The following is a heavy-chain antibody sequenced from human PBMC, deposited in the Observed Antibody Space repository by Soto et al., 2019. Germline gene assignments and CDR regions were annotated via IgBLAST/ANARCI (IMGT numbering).Heavy chain of an antibody. V-gene: IGHV4-39*01. Sequence: TSETLSLTCRVSDGSMNSDSSYWGWIRQPPGKGLEWIGVINHSGSTYHNLSLKGRVTMSVDASRNQFSLKLTSMTAADTAVYYCARLGGYVSVGYYYLWDSWGQGTLVTVSS. D-gene: IGHD3-22*01. CDR3: ARLGGYVSVGYYYLWDS. J-gene: IGHJ4*02. CDR2: INHSGST. CDR1: DGSMNSDSSY.